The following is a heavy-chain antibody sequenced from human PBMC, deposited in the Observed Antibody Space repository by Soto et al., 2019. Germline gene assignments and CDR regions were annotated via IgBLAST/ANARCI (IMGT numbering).Heavy chain of an antibody. V-gene: IGHV4-31*03. CDR2: IYYSGST. D-gene: IGHD3-10*01. CDR1: GGSISSGGYY. J-gene: IGHJ4*02. Sequence: QVQLQESGPGLVKPSQTLSLTCTVSGGSISSGGYYWSWIRQHPGKGLEWIGYIYYSGSTYYNPSLKSRVTIAVDTSKNQLSLKLSSVTAADTAVYYCARTPPGWFGLDYWGQGTLVTVSS. CDR3: ARTPPGWFGLDY.